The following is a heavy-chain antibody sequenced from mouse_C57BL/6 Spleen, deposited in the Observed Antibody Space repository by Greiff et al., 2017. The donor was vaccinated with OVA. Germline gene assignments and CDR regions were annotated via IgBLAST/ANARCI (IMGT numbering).Heavy chain of an antibody. V-gene: IGHV2-4*01. J-gene: IGHJ2*01. CDR2: IWSGGST. CDR3: AKNEDDGYYGVDY. CDR1: GFSLTSYG. Sequence: QVQLKQSGPGLVQPSQSLSITCTVSGFSLTSYGVHWVRQPPGKGLEWLGVIWSGGSTDYNAAFISRLSISKDNSKSQVFFKMNSLQADDTAIYYCAKNEDDGYYGVDYWGQGTTLTVSS. D-gene: IGHD2-3*01.